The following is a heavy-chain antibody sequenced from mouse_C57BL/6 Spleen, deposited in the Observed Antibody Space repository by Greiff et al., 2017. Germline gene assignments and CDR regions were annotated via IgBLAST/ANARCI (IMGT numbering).Heavy chain of an antibody. Sequence: EVKLLQSGPVLVKPGASVKISCKASGYTFTDYNMDWVKQSHGKSLEWIGDINPKNGGTSYNQKFKGKAKLTVVTSSSTAYMELSSLTTEDTAVYYCTSGDVSWVAWFAYWGQGTLVTVSA. J-gene: IGHJ3*01. CDR3: TSGDVSWVAWFAY. V-gene: IGHV1-18*01. D-gene: IGHD1-1*02. CDR1: GYTFTDYN. CDR2: INPKNGGT.